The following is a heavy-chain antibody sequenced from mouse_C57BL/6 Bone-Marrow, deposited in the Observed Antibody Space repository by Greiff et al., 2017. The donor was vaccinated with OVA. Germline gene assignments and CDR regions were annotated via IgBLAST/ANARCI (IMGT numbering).Heavy chain of an antibody. CDR1: GYTFTSYW. CDR2: IDPSDSET. J-gene: IGHJ1*03. CDR3: ARPHYYGSSFDV. Sequence: VQLQQPGAELVRPGSSVKLSCKASGYTFTSYWMHWVKQRPIQGLEWIGNIDPSDSETHYNQKFKDKATLTVDKSSSTAYMQLSSLTSEDSAVYYCARPHYYGSSFDVWGTGTTVTVSS. D-gene: IGHD1-1*01. V-gene: IGHV1-52*01.